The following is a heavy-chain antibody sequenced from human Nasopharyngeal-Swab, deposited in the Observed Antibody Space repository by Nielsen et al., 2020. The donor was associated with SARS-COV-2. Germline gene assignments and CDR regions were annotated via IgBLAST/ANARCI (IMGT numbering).Heavy chain of an antibody. D-gene: IGHD3-10*01. CDR1: GFTFSSYA. J-gene: IGHJ2*01. CDR3: AKVGSGGWFGELLLFDY. Sequence: GGSLRLSCAASGFTFSSYAMSWVRQAPGKGLEWVSAISGSGGSTYYADSVKGRFTISRDNSKNTLYLQMNSLRAEDTAVYYCAKVGSGGWFGELLLFDYWGRGTLVTVSS. V-gene: IGHV3-23*01. CDR2: ISGSGGST.